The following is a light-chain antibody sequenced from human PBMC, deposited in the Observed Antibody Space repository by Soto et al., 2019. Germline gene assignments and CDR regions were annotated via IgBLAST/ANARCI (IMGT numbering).Light chain of an antibody. CDR1: QSVSSSY. CDR2: AAS. CDR3: QQLNSYPRT. Sequence: LTQSPGTLSLSPGERATLSCRASQSVSSSYLAWYQQKPGKAPKPLIYAASTLQRGVPSRFSGSGSGTDFTLTISSLQPEDFATYYCQQLNSYPRTFGPGTKVDIK. J-gene: IGKJ3*01. V-gene: IGKV1-9*01.